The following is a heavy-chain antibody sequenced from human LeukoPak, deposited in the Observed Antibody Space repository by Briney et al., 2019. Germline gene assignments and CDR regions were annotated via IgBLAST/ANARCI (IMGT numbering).Heavy chain of an antibody. J-gene: IGHJ4*02. CDR3: AKGVRWELPFDY. CDR1: GFTFITFA. Sequence: GGSLRLSCAASGFTFITFAMSWVRQAPGKGLEWVSAISGSGGRTYYADSVKGRFTISRDNSKNTLYLQMNSLRADDTVLYYCAKGVRWELPFDYWGQGALVTVSS. V-gene: IGHV3-23*01. D-gene: IGHD1-26*01. CDR2: ISGSGGRT.